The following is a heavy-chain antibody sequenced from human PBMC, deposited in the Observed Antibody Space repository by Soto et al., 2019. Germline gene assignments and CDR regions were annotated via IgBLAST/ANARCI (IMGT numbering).Heavy chain of an antibody. V-gene: IGHV3-48*01. CDR2: ISSSSSTI. Sequence: HPGGSLRLSCAASGFTFSSYSMNWVRQAPGKGLEWVSYISSSSSTIYYADSVKGRFTISRDNAKNSLYLQMNSLRAEDTAVYYCARDGKYYDISGYYYYMDVWGKGTTVTVSS. D-gene: IGHD3-9*01. CDR1: GFTFSSYS. J-gene: IGHJ6*03. CDR3: ARDGKYYDISGYYYYMDV.